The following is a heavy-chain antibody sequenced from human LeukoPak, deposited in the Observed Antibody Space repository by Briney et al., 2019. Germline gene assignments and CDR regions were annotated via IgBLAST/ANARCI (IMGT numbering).Heavy chain of an antibody. CDR1: GFTFSSHS. CDR3: AREEGESFDY. D-gene: IGHD3-16*01. J-gene: IGHJ4*02. V-gene: IGHV3-21*01. CDR2: IGGSSSSI. Sequence: PGGSLRLSCAASGFTFSSHSMNWVRQAPGEGLEWVSSIGGSSSSICYADSVKGRFTISRDNAKNSLYLQMNSLRAEDTAVYYCAREEGESFDYWGQGTLVTVSS.